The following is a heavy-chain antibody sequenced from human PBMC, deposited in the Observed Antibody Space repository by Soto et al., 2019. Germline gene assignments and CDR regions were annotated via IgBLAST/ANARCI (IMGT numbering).Heavy chain of an antibody. V-gene: IGHV1-69*02. CDR3: ARGGYSGYHFDY. D-gene: IGHD5-12*01. Sequence: SVKVSCKASGGTFSSYTISWVRQAPGQGLEWMGRIIPILGIANYAQKFQGRVTITADKSTSTAYMELSSLGSEDTAVYYCARGGYSGYHFDYWGQGTLVTVSS. CDR1: GGTFSSYT. CDR2: IIPILGIA. J-gene: IGHJ4*02.